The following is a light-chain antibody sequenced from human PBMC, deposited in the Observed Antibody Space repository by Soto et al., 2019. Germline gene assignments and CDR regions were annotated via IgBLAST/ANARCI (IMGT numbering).Light chain of an antibody. J-gene: IGKJ4*01. CDR1: QGISSY. CDR2: AAS. V-gene: IGKV1-9*01. CDR3: QQLNSYPIT. Sequence: DIQLTQSPSFLSASVGDRVTITCRASQGISSYLDWYQQKPGKAPKLLIYAASTLQSGVPSSFSGSGSGTEFTLTINRLQPEDFATYYCQQLNSYPITFGGGTKVDIK.